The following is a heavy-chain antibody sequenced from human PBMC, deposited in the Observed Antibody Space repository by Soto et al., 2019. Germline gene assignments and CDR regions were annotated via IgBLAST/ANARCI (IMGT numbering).Heavy chain of an antibody. CDR2: IIPIFGTA. D-gene: IGHD4-17*01. V-gene: IGHV1-69*01. J-gene: IGHJ6*02. CDR3: ARAGRATVVTPAYYYGMDV. Sequence: QVQLVQSGAEVKKPGSSVKVSCKASGGTFSSYAISWVRQAPEQGLEWMGGIIPIFGTANSAQKFQGRVTMTAEESTSTAYMELSSLRSEDTAVYYCARAGRATVVTPAYYYGMDVWGQGTPVTVSS. CDR1: GGTFSSYA.